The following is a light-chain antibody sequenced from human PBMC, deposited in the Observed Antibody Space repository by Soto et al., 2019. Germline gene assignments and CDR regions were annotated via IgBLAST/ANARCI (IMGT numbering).Light chain of an antibody. Sequence: DIVMTQSPDSLAVSLGERATINCKSSQSVLYSSNNKNHLAWYQQKSGPPPKLLIYWASTRESGVPDRFRGSGSGTDFTLTISSLQAEDVAVYYCQQYYSTPWTFGQGTKVEIK. CDR2: WAS. CDR3: QQYYSTPWT. J-gene: IGKJ1*01. V-gene: IGKV4-1*01. CDR1: QSVLYSSNNKNH.